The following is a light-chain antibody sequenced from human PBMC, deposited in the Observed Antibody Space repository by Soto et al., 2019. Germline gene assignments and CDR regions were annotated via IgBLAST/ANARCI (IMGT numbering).Light chain of an antibody. J-gene: IGKJ5*01. CDR2: CAX. CDR1: QILSSSY. CDR3: QQYGTTPKIT. V-gene: IGKV3-20*01. Sequence: VLTQPRFSLFLSHGKRATLSCRASQILSSSYLALYRQKAGQATRIPXXCAXSRATAIPERLSGSGSGRDFTLIISRMEPAEFEVYECQQYGTTPKITFGQGTRLDIK.